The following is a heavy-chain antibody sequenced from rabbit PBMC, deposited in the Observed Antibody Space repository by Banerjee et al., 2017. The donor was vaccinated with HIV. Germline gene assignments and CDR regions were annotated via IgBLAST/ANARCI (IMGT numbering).Heavy chain of an antibody. V-gene: IGHV1S43*01. J-gene: IGHJ4*01. D-gene: IGHD4-2*01. CDR3: ARGPAYAGVIGWNFNL. CDR1: GFDLSVYYY. CDR2: IYAGGGVT. Sequence: QQQLEESGGGLVQPEGSLTLTCKASGFDLSVYYYMCWVRQAPGKGLEWIGSIYAGGGVTYYATWVNGRFTISGSTSLNTVDLKMTSLTAADTATYFCARGPAYAGVIGWNFNLWGQGTLVT.